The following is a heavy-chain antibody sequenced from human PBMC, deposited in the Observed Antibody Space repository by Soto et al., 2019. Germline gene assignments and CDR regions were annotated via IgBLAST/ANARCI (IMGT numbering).Heavy chain of an antibody. Sequence: SETLSLTCTVSGGSISSYYWSWIRQPPGKGLEWIGYIYYSGSTNYNPSLKSRVTISVDTSKNQFSLKLSSVTAADTSVYYCARRFIAAATYAFDIWGQGTMVTVSS. CDR1: GGSISSYY. CDR3: ARRFIAAATYAFDI. D-gene: IGHD6-13*01. J-gene: IGHJ3*02. CDR2: IYYSGST. V-gene: IGHV4-59*08.